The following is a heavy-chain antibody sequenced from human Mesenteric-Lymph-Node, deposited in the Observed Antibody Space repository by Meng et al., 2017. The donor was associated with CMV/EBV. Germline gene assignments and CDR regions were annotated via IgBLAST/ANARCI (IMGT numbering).Heavy chain of an antibody. CDR1: GGSISSYY. J-gene: IGHJ5*02. CDR3: ARQQLLNWFDP. D-gene: IGHD6-13*01. Sequence: SETLSLTCTVSGGSISSYYWSWIRQPPGKGLEWTGYMSDIGRTNYNPSLKSRVTISADTSKNQLSLHLSSVTAADTAVYYCARQQLLNWFDPWGQGTLVTVSS. V-gene: IGHV4-59*01. CDR2: MSDIGRT.